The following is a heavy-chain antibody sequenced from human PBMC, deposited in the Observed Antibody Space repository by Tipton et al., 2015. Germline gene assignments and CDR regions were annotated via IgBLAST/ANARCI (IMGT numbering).Heavy chain of an antibody. J-gene: IGHJ6*02. CDR3: AREILTGLYGMDV. CDR2: IYHSSDT. Sequence: TLSLTCAVSGGFIGSPTWWTWVRQPPGKGLEWIGQIYHSSDTVYNPSLQSRVSISVDTSKNQVSLKLSSVTAADTAVYHCAREILTGLYGMDVWGQGTTVAVSS. CDR1: GGFIGSPTW. D-gene: IGHD3-9*01. V-gene: IGHV4-4*02.